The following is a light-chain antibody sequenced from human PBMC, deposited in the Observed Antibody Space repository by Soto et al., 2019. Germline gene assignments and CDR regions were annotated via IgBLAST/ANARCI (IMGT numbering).Light chain of an antibody. J-gene: IGKJ3*01. Sequence: DVVMTQSPLSLPVTLGQPASISCRSSQSLVNSDGNTYLNWFQQRPGQSPRRLIYKVSNRDSGVPDRFSGSGSGTDFTLRISRVEAEDVGDYYCMQGAHWPFTFGPGTKVDIE. CDR1: QSLVNSDGNTY. V-gene: IGKV2-30*01. CDR2: KVS. CDR3: MQGAHWPFT.